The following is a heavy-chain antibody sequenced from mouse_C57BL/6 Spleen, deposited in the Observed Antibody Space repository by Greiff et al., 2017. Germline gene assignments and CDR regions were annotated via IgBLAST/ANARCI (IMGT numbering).Heavy chain of an antibody. CDR3: ALQLGSFPFDY. J-gene: IGHJ2*01. CDR2: IDPSDSYT. V-gene: IGHV1-59*01. D-gene: IGHD6-1*01. CDR1: GYTFTSYW. Sequence: QVQLQQPGAELVRPGTSVKLSCKASGYTFTSYWMHWVKQRPGQGLEWIGVIDPSDSYTNYNQKFKGKATLTVDTSSSTAYMQLSSLTSEDSAVYYCALQLGSFPFDYWGQGTTLTVSS.